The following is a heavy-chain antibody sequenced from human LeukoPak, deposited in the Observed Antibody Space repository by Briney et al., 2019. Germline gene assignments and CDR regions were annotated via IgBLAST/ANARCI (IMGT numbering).Heavy chain of an antibody. CDR2: INPNSGGT. CDR1: GHTFTGYY. Sequence: ASVKVSCKASGHTFTGYYMHWVRQAPGQGLEWMGWINPNSGGTNYAQKFQGRVTMTRDTSISTAYMELSRLRSDDTAVYYCARDAGYSSSWYGAHYYYYYMDVWGKGTTVTVSS. J-gene: IGHJ6*03. CDR3: ARDAGYSSSWYGAHYYYYYMDV. V-gene: IGHV1-2*02. D-gene: IGHD6-13*01.